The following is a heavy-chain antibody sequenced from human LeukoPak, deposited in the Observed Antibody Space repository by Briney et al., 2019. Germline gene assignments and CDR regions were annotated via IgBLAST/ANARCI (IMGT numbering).Heavy chain of an antibody. Sequence: GGSLRLSCAASGFTLNNAWMSWIRQAPGKGLEWVSYISSSGSTIYYADSVKGRFTISRDNAKNSLYLQMNSLRAEDTAVYYCARPNYDFWSGYSPAFDYWGQGTLVTVSS. CDR3: ARPNYDFWSGYSPAFDY. CDR2: ISSSGSTI. CDR1: GFTLNNAW. J-gene: IGHJ4*02. V-gene: IGHV3-11*04. D-gene: IGHD3-3*01.